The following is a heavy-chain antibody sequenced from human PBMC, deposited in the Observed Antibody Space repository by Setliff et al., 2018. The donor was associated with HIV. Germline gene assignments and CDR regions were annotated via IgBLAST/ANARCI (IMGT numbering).Heavy chain of an antibody. CDR2: IYYSGNT. V-gene: IGHV4-39*01. D-gene: IGHD5-12*01. CDR1: GDSIFTSTYY. J-gene: IGHJ5*02. Sequence: SETLSLTCSVSGDSIFTSTYYWGWIRQPPGKRLEWIGSIYYSGNTYYNPSLKSRVTISVDTSKNQFFLNLSSVTATDSAVYYCARLGRPYSGQGWFDPWGQGALVTVSS. CDR3: ARLGRPYSGQGWFDP.